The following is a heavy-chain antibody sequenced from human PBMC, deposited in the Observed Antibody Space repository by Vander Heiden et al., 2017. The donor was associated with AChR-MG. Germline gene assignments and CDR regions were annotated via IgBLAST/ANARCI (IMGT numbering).Heavy chain of an antibody. CDR3: ARSLAAMALFDP. Sequence: QVQLVQSGAAVKTPGASVKVSCKASGYPVTSYYMHWVRQAPGQGLEWMGIINPSGGSTSYAQKFQGRVTMARDTSTSTVYMGLSSLRSEDTAVYYCARSLAAMALFDPWGQGTLVTVSS. CDR1: GYPVTSYY. J-gene: IGHJ5*02. CDR2: INPSGGST. V-gene: IGHV1-46*01. D-gene: IGHD6-6*01.